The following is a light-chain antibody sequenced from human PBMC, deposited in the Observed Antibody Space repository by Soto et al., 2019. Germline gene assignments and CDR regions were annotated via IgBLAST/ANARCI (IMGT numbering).Light chain of an antibody. J-gene: IGKJ1*01. Sequence: EIVLTQSPGTLSLSPGERATLSCRTSQYVSDTYLAWYQHRPGQAPRLLIYGASRRATGIPDRFSGSGSGTDFTLTISRLEPEDFAVYYCQQYDRSPWTLGQGTKVET. CDR1: QYVSDTY. CDR2: GAS. CDR3: QQYDRSPWT. V-gene: IGKV3-20*01.